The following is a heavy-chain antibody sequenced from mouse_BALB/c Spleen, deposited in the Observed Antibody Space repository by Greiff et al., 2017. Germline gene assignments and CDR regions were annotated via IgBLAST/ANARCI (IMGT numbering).Heavy chain of an antibody. CDR3: ARRLWDYCFDY. V-gene: IGHV1-14*01. Sequence: EVQRVESGPELVKPGASVKMSCKASGYTFTSYVMHWVKQKPGQGLEWIGYINPYNDGTKYNEKFKGKATLTSDKSSSTAYMELSSLTSEDSAVYYCARRLWDYCFDYWGQGTTLTVSS. CDR2: INPYNDGT. D-gene: IGHD4-1*01. CDR1: GYTFTSYV. J-gene: IGHJ2*01.